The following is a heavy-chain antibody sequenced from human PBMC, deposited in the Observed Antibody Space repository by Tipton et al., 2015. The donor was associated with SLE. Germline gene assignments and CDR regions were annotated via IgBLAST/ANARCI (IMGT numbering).Heavy chain of an antibody. V-gene: IGHV1-18*01. CDR2: ISAYNGNT. CDR3: ARKGLIAAAGTGYYYGMDF. Sequence: QVQLVQSGAEVKKPGASVKVSCKASGYTFTSYGISWVRQAPGQGLEWMGWISAYNGNTYYAQKLQGRVTMTTDTSTSTAYMELRSLRSDDTAAYYCARKGLIAAAGTGYYYGMDFWGQGTTVTVSS. CDR1: GYTFTSYG. J-gene: IGHJ6*02. D-gene: IGHD6-13*01.